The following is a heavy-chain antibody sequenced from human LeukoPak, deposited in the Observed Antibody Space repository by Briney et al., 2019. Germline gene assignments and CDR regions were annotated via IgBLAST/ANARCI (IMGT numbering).Heavy chain of an antibody. CDR3: AREGPDLENYGGGWFDP. CDR2: ININTGNP. D-gene: IGHD1-7*01. CDR1: GYTFTSYA. Sequence: ASVRVSCKASGYTFTSYAMNWVRQAPGQGREWMGWININTGNPTYAQGFTGRFVFSLDTSVSTAYLQICSLKAEDTAVYYCAREGPDLENYGGGWFDPWGQGTLVTVSS. V-gene: IGHV7-4-1*01. J-gene: IGHJ5*02.